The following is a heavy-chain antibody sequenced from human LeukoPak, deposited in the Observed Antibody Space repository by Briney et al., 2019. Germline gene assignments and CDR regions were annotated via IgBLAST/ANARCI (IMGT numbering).Heavy chain of an antibody. J-gene: IGHJ5*02. CDR3: ARAPGIAAAARGENWFDP. D-gene: IGHD6-13*01. CDR1: GYTFTSYD. CDR2: MNPNSGNT. Sequence: GASVKVSCKASGYTFTSYDINWVRQSTGQGLEWMGWMNPNSGNTGYAQKFQGRVTITRNTSISTAYMELSSLRSEDTAVYYCARAPGIAAAARGENWFDPWGQGTLVTVSS. V-gene: IGHV1-8*03.